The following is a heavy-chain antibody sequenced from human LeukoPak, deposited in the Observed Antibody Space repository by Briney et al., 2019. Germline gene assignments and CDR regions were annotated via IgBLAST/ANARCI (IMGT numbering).Heavy chain of an antibody. D-gene: IGHD2-2*01. CDR3: ASWAGYCSSNNCYATSLDY. Sequence: GAPVKVSCKASGYTFTSYGISWVRQAPGQGLEWLGWISAYNVNANFAQKLQGRVAMTADTSTNTAYMELRSLRSDDTAVYYCASWAGYCSSNNCYATSLDYWGQGTLVTVSA. CDR1: GYTFTSYG. CDR2: ISAYNVNA. J-gene: IGHJ4*02. V-gene: IGHV1-18*01.